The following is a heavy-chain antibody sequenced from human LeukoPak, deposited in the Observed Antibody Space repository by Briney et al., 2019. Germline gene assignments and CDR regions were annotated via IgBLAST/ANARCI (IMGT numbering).Heavy chain of an antibody. CDR1: GYTFTSYD. D-gene: IGHD2-21*01. V-gene: IGHV1-8*03. CDR2: MNPNSGNT. CDR3: ARGLKIGKFPGGY. Sequence: ASVKVSFKASGYTFTSYDINWVRQATGQGLEWMGWMNPNSGNTGYAQKFQGRVTITRNTSISTAYMELSSLRSEDTAVYYCARGLKIGKFPGGYWGQGTLVTVSS. J-gene: IGHJ4*02.